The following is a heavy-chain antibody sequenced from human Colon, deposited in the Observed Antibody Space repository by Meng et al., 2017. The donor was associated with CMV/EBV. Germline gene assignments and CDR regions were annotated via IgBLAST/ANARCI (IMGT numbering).Heavy chain of an antibody. CDR3: VRDSLLEVGLTPGAFDI. V-gene: IGHV3-9*01. CDR1: GPNFIACD. J-gene: IGHJ3*02. CDR2: ISWNGGRE. D-gene: IGHD1-26*01. Sequence: SLKISCVGPGPNFIACDMRWVRQPAGKGLDWVASISWNGGREAYGDSVKGRLTVSRDNARKSLCLQMNSLRAEDTAVYYCVRDSLLEVGLTPGAFDIWGEGTMVTVSS.